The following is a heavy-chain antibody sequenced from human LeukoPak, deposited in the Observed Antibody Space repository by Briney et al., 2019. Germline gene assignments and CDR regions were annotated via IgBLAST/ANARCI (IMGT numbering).Heavy chain of an antibody. Sequence: SETLSLTCAVSGGSISTYYWNWIRQPPGKGLEWIGYIYNTGSTTYNPSLKSRVTISVDTSKNQFSLRLSSVTAADTAVYYCARIAVAATGYNWFDPWGQGTLVTVSS. D-gene: IGHD6-19*01. CDR3: ARIAVAATGYNWFDP. CDR1: GGSISTYY. J-gene: IGHJ5*02. CDR2: IYNTGST. V-gene: IGHV4-59*08.